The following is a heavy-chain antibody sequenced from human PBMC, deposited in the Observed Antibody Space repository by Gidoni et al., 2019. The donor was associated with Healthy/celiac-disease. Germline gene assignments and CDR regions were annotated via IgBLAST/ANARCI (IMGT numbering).Heavy chain of an antibody. CDR3: AKDSGWGGSYYGMLDY. D-gene: IGHD1-26*01. Sequence: EVQLVESGGGLVQPGRSLRLSCAASGFTFDDYAMHWVRQAPGKGLEWVSGISWNSGSIGYADSVKGRFTISRDNAKNSLYLQMNSLRAEDTALYYCAKDSGWGGSYYGMLDYWGQGTLVTVSS. CDR2: ISWNSGSI. CDR1: GFTFDDYA. V-gene: IGHV3-9*01. J-gene: IGHJ4*02.